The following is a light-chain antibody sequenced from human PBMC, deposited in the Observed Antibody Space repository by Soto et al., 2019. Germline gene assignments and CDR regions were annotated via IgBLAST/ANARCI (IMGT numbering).Light chain of an antibody. Sequence: EIQMPQSPSTLSASVGDRVTITCRASQSISSWLAWYQQKPGKAPKLLIYKASSLESGVPSRFSGSGSGTEFTLTISSLQPDDFATYYCQQYNSYSQTFAQGARLEIK. J-gene: IGKJ5*01. V-gene: IGKV1-5*03. CDR2: KAS. CDR1: QSISSW. CDR3: QQYNSYSQT.